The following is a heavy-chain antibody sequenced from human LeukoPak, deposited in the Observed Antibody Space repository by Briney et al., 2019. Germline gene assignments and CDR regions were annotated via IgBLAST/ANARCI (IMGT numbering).Heavy chain of an antibody. Sequence: PSETLSLTCAVYGGSFSGYYWGWIRQPPGKGLEWIGEINHSGSTNYNPSLTSRVTTSVDTSKNQFSLKLSSVTAADTAVYYCARVKPGYQLWRIGGPFDYWGQGTLVTVSS. V-gene: IGHV4-34*01. CDR1: GGSFSGYY. CDR3: ARVKPGYQLWRIGGPFDY. D-gene: IGHD2-2*01. CDR2: INHSGST. J-gene: IGHJ4*02.